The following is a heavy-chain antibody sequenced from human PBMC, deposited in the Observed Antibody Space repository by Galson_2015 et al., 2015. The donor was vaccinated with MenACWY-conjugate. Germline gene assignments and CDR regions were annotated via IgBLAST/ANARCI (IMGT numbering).Heavy chain of an antibody. CDR1: AFTFSSFE. V-gene: IGHV3-48*03. J-gene: IGHJ4*02. D-gene: IGHD6-19*01. CDR3: ARLAVPGLN. CDR2: ISSSGTTI. Sequence: SLRLSCAASAFTFSSFEMNWVRQAPGKGLEWVSYISSSGTTIYYSDSAKGRFTISRDNAKNSLYLQMNSLRAEDTAVYYCARLAVPGLNWGQGTLVTVSS.